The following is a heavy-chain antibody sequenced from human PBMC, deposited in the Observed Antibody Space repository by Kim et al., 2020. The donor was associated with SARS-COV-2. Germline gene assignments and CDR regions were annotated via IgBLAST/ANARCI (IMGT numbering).Heavy chain of an antibody. D-gene: IGHD5-12*01. J-gene: IGHJ4*02. CDR3: ARGPLVATIFWDRVQAAYYFDS. CDR1: GFTFSSYS. Sequence: GGSLRLSCAASGFTFSSYSMNWVRQAPGKGLEWVSSISSSSSYIYYADSVKGRFTISRDNAKNSLYLQMNSLRAEDTAVYYCARGPLVATIFWDRVQAAYYFDSWGQGTLVTASP. CDR2: ISSSSSYI. V-gene: IGHV3-21*01.